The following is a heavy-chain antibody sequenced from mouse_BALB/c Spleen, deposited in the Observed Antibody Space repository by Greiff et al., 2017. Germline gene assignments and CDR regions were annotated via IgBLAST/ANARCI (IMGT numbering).Heavy chain of an antibody. V-gene: IGHV3-2*02. CDR2: ISYSGST. J-gene: IGHJ1*01. D-gene: IGHD1-1*01. CDR1: GYSITSDYA. CDR3: ARNYGPYWYFDV. Sequence: EVKLQESGPGLVKPSQSLSLTCTVTGYSITSDYAWNWIRQFPGNKLEWMGYISYSGSTSYNPSLKSRISITRDTSKNQFFLQLNSVTTEDTATYYCARNYGPYWYFDVWGAGTTVTVSS.